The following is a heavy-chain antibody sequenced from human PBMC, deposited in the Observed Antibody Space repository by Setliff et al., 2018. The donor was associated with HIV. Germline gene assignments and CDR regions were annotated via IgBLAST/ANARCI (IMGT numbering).Heavy chain of an antibody. V-gene: IGHV1-69*13. J-gene: IGHJ3*02. CDR1: DVTPSNYA. CDR2: IIPVFATA. D-gene: IGHD2-8*01. Sequence: SVKVSCKVSDVTPSNYALNWVRQAPGQGLEWMGAIIPVFATANYAQKFQDRVTITADESTKTAQMELSGLTFEDTAVYYCAKGPNFEDAFDIWGQGTVVTVSS. CDR3: AKGPNFEDAFDI.